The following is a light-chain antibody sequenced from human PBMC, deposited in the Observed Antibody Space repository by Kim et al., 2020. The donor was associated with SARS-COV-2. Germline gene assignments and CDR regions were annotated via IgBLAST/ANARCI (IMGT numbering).Light chain of an antibody. CDR2: GAS. J-gene: IGKJ3*01. CDR3: QQYNNCPLFT. Sequence: SPGERATLSCRASQSVSSNLAWYQQKPGQAPRLLIYGASTRATGIPARFSGSGSGTEFTLTISSLQSEDFAVYYCQQYNNCPLFTFGPGTKVDIK. V-gene: IGKV3-15*01. CDR1: QSVSSN.